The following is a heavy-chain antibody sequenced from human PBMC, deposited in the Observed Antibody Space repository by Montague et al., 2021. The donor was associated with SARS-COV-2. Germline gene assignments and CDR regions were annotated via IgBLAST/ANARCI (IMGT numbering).Heavy chain of an antibody. D-gene: IGHD2-2*01. V-gene: IGHV3-23*01. J-gene: IGHJ6*02. CDR2: ISGSGGST. Sequence: SLRLSCAASGFTFSSYAMSWVRQAPGKGLEWVSAISGSGGSTYYADSVKGRFTISRDNSKNTLYLQMNSLRAEDTAVYHCARDSFVVVPAASNYYYYYGMDVWGQGTTVTVSS. CDR3: ARDSFVVVPAASNYYYYYGMDV. CDR1: GFTFSSYA.